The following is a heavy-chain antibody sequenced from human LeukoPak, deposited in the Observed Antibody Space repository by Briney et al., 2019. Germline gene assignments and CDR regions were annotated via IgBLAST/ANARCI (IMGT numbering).Heavy chain of an antibody. CDR2: IFYSGNT. CDR1: GGSISSGNYY. CDR3: ARVQRPSLYYYYMDV. J-gene: IGHJ6*03. V-gene: IGHV4-31*03. Sequence: PSETLSLTYTVSGGSISSGNYYWSWIRQHPGKGLEWIGYIFYSGNTYYNPSLKSRVTISVDTSKNQFSLKLTSVTAADTAVYYCARVQRPSLYYYYMDVWGKGTTVTVSS. D-gene: IGHD6-25*01.